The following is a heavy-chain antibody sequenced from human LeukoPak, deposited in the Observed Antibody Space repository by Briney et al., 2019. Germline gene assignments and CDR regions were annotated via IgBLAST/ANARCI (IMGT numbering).Heavy chain of an antibody. J-gene: IGHJ4*02. Sequence: PGGSLRLSCAASGFSFNSYAMSWVRQAPGKGLVWVSGIKSDGITTYYADSVKGRFTISRDTAKNTLYLQMSSLRAEDTAGYYCASELAAGYWGQGTLVTVSS. CDR2: IKSDGITT. D-gene: IGHD6-13*01. V-gene: IGHV3-74*01. CDR1: GFSFNSYA. CDR3: ASELAAGY.